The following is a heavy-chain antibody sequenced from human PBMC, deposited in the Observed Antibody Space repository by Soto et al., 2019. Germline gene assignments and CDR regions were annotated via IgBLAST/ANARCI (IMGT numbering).Heavy chain of an antibody. CDR1: GFTFSSYG. CDR2: IWYDGSNK. J-gene: IGHJ6*02. D-gene: IGHD4-17*01. V-gene: IGHV3-33*01. CDR3: AREDYEDYYYYYGMDV. Sequence: GSLRISCAASGFTFSSYGMHWVRQAPGKGLEWVPVIWYDGSNKYYADSVKGRFTISRDNSKNTLYLQMNSLRAEDTAVYYCAREDYEDYYYYYGMDVWGQGTTVTVSS.